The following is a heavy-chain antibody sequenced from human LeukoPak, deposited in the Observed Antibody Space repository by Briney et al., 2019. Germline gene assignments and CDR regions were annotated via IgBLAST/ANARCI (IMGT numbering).Heavy chain of an antibody. J-gene: IGHJ6*02. D-gene: IGHD3-10*01. Sequence: ASVKVSCKASGGTFSSYAISWVRQAPGQGLEWMGWININTGNPTYAQGFTGRFVFSLDTSVSTAYLQISSLKAEDTAVYYCARDLVGHGSGNPVGSYYGMDVWGQGTTVTVSS. CDR3: ARDLVGHGSGNPVGSYYGMDV. CDR2: ININTGNP. V-gene: IGHV7-4-1*02. CDR1: GGTFSSYA.